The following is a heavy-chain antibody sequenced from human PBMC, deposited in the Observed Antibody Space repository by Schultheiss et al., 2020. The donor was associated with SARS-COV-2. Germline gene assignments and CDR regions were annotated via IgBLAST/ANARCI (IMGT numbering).Heavy chain of an antibody. J-gene: IGHJ6*02. V-gene: IGHV3-33*08. CDR2: IWYDGSNK. CDR1: GFTFSSYD. D-gene: IGHD3-22*01. CDR3: ARDPNSSGYFGGYYGMDV. Sequence: GGSLRLSCAASGFTFSSYDMHWVRQATGKGLEWVAVIWYDGSNKYYADSVKGRFTIPRDNSKNTLYLQMNSLRAEDTAVYYCARDPNSSGYFGGYYGMDVWGQGTTVTVSS.